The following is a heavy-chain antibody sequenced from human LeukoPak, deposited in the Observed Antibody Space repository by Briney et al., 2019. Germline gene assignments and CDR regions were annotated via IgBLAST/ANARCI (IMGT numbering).Heavy chain of an antibody. D-gene: IGHD6-13*01. J-gene: IGHJ6*03. Sequence: ASVKVSCKASGGTFSSYAISWVRQAPGQGLEWMGWISAYNGNTNYAQKLQGRVTMTTDTSASTAYMELRSLRSDDTAVYYCAREGAATAAANYYYYYYYMDVWGKGTTVTVSS. CDR1: GGTFSSYA. CDR3: AREGAATAAANYYYYYYYMDV. V-gene: IGHV1-18*01. CDR2: ISAYNGNT.